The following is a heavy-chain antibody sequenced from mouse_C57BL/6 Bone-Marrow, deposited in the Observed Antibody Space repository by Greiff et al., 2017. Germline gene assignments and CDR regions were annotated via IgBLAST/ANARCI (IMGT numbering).Heavy chain of an antibody. Sequence: QVQLQQPGAELVMPGASVKLSCKASGYTFTSYWMHWVKQRPGQGLEWIGEIYPSDSYTNYNQKFKGKSTLTVDKSSSTAYMQLSSLTSEDSAVYYCASFYYGSHYAMDYWGQGTSVTVSS. V-gene: IGHV1-69*01. J-gene: IGHJ4*01. CDR1: GYTFTSYW. D-gene: IGHD1-1*01. CDR2: IYPSDSYT. CDR3: ASFYYGSHYAMDY.